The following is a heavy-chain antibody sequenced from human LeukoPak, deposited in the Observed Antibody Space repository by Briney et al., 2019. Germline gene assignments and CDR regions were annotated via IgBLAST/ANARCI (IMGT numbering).Heavy chain of an antibody. Sequence: GGSLRLSCAASGFTFTNAWMNWVRQAPGKGLEWVGRIKSKADGKTIDYAAPVKGRFTFSRDDSKNMLYLQMNSLKSEDTAVYYCSTLTSRGLSDSWGQGTLVTVSS. CDR1: GFTFTNAW. J-gene: IGHJ4*02. CDR2: IKSKADGKTI. D-gene: IGHD1-20*01. CDR3: STLTSRGLSDS. V-gene: IGHV3-15*07.